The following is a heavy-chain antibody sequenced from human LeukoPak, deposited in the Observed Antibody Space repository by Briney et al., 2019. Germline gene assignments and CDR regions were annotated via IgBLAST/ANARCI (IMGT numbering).Heavy chain of an antibody. CDR2: INHSGST. J-gene: IGHJ4*02. Sequence: GSLRLSCAASGFTFSSYSMNWVRQPPGKGLEWIGEINHSGSTNYNPSLKSRVTMSVDTSKNQFSLKLSSVTAADTAVYYCARDSWELNFDYWGQGTLVTVSS. CDR3: ARDSWELNFDY. D-gene: IGHD1-26*01. V-gene: IGHV4-34*01. CDR1: GFTFSSYS.